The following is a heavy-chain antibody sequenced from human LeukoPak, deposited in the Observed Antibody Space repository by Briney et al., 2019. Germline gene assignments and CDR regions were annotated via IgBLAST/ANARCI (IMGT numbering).Heavy chain of an antibody. J-gene: IGHJ6*02. CDR1: GFTFSSYA. CDR2: ISGSGGST. V-gene: IGHV3-23*01. CDR3: AKDFGVVTASYCMDV. D-gene: IGHD2-21*02. Sequence: GGSLRLSCAASGFTFSSYAMSWVRQAPGKGLEWVSAISGSGGSTYYADSVRGRFTTSRDNAKNSLYLQMNSLRAEDTALYYCAKDFGVVTASYCMDVWGQGTTVTVSS.